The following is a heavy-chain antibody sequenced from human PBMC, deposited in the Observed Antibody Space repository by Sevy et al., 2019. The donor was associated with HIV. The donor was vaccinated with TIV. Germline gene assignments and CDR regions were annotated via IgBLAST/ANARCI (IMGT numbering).Heavy chain of an antibody. CDR2: IYHRGTT. CDR3: AAVAGTDISRYYFEF. V-gene: IGHV4-4*02. D-gene: IGHD6-19*01. CDR1: GLSISGSYW. J-gene: IGHJ4*02. Sequence: SETLSLTCAVSGLSISGSYWWSWVRQPPRKGLEWIGEIYHRGTTNYNPSLKSRVTISVDKSKNQFSLKLSSVTAADTAVYYCAAVAGTDISRYYFEFWGQGTLVTVSS.